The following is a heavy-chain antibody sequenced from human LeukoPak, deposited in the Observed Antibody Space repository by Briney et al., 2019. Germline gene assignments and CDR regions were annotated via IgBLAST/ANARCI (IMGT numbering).Heavy chain of an antibody. CDR1: GFTFSSYG. V-gene: IGHV3-33*01. Sequence: GGSMRLSCAAAGFTFSSYGMHWVRQVPGKGLEWVTVIWYDGSNKYYADSVKGRFTISRDNSKNTLYLQMNSLRGEDTAVYYCARDRGHMDVWGRGTTVTVSS. CDR2: IWYDGSNK. CDR3: ARDRGHMDV. J-gene: IGHJ6*03. D-gene: IGHD3-10*01.